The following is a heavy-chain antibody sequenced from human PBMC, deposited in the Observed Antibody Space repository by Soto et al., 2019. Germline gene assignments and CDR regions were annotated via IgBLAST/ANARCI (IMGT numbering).Heavy chain of an antibody. J-gene: IGHJ6*02. CDR2: INPQTGGT. V-gene: IGHV1-2*02. D-gene: IGHD2-2*01. Sequence: ASVKVSCKDSGYTFTGYYIHWVREAPGQGLEWMGWINPQTGGTSYAQRFQGRVTLSRDTSINTAYLELSRLRFDDAAVYFCARERYQVISDGMDVWGQGTTVTV. CDR1: GYTFTGYY. CDR3: ARERYQVISDGMDV.